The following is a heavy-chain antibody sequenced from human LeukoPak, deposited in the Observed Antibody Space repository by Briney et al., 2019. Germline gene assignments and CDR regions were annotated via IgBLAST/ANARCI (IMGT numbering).Heavy chain of an antibody. V-gene: IGHV1-69*11. D-gene: IGHD5-24*01. CDR3: ATGRDGYSGFTTSDY. CDR1: GGTFSSYA. CDR2: IIPILGTA. Sequence: SVKVSCKASGGTFSSYAISWVRQAPGQGLEWMGRIIPILGTANYAQKFQGRVTITTDESTSTAYMELSSLRSEDTAVYYCATGRDGYSGFTTSDYWGQGTLVTVSS. J-gene: IGHJ4*02.